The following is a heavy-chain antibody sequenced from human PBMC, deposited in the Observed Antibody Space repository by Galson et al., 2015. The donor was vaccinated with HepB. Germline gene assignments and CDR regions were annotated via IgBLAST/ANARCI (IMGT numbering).Heavy chain of an antibody. CDR3: ARFLYYYDINTDTDAFDI. D-gene: IGHD3-22*01. Sequence: LSLTCTVSGASISSYYWSWIRQPPGKGLEWIGYIYYTGSTNYNPSLKSRLTISVDTSKNQFSLKLSSVTAADTAMYYCARFLYYYDINTDTDAFDIWGQGTMVTVSS. CDR1: GASISSYY. V-gene: IGHV4-59*08. CDR2: IYYTGST. J-gene: IGHJ3*02.